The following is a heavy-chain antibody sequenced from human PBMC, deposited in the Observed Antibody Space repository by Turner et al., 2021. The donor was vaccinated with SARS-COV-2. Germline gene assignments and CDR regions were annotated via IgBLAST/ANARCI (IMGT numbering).Heavy chain of an antibody. J-gene: IGHJ5*02. CDR3: ARPYSGSYFGWFDP. CDR2: ISYDGSNK. D-gene: IGHD1-26*01. CDR1: GFTFSSYA. V-gene: IGHV3-30*04. Sequence: QVQLVESGGGVVQPGRSLRLSCAASGFTFSSYAMYWVRQATGKGREWVAVISYDGSNKYYADSVKGRFTISRDNSKNTLYLQMNSLRAEDTAVYYCARPYSGSYFGWFDPWGQGTLVTVSS.